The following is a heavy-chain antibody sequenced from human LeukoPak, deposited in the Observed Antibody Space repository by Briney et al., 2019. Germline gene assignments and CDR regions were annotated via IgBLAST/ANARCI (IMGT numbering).Heavy chain of an antibody. CDR1: GGSISSGGYF. CDR2: IYYTGST. J-gene: IGHJ4*02. Sequence: SETLSLTCTVSGGSISSGGYFWTWIRQHPGKGLEWIGHIYYTGSTYYNPSLKSRVTISVDTSKNQFSLKLNSVTAADTAVYYCARNAGNSDYDSWGQGTLVTVSS. D-gene: IGHD4-23*01. CDR3: ARNAGNSDYDS. V-gene: IGHV4-31*03.